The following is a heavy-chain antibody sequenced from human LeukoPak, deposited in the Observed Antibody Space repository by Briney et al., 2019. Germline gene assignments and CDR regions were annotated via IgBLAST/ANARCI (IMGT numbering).Heavy chain of an antibody. D-gene: IGHD3-10*01. J-gene: IGHJ4*02. CDR2: ISGSGGST. CDR1: GLTFSSYA. V-gene: IGHV3-23*01. CDR3: AKQGIWFGELSLDY. Sequence: GGSLRLSCAASGLTFSSYAMSWVRQAPGKGLEWVSAISGSGGSTYYADSVKGRFTISRDNSKNTLYLQMNSLRAEDTAVYYCAKQGIWFGELSLDYWGQGTLVTVSS.